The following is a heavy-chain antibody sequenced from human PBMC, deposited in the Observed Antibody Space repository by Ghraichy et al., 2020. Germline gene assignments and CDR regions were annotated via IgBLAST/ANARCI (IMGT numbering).Heavy chain of an antibody. J-gene: IGHJ3*02. CDR1: GFTFSRYA. Sequence: GGSLRLSCAASGFTFSRYAMSWVRQAPGKGLEWVSGISGSGVSTQYADTVKGRFTIARDNSKNTLFLQMNSLRAEDTAVYFCAKVKWDGGTRWAFAFDIWGQGTMVAV. D-gene: IGHD1-1*01. CDR2: ISGSGVST. V-gene: IGHV3-23*01. CDR3: AKVKWDGGTRWAFAFDI.